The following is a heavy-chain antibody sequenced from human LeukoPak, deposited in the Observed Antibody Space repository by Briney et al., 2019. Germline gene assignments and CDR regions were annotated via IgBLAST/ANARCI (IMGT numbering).Heavy chain of an antibody. J-gene: IGHJ4*02. V-gene: IGHV4-39*01. CDR3: AGRFLEWLLDY. CDR2: IYYSGST. CDR1: GGSISSSSYC. Sequence: SETLSLTCTVSGGSISSSSYCWGWIRQPPGKGLEWIGSIYYSGSTYYNPSLKSRVTISVDTSKNQFSLKLSSVTAADTAVYYCAGRFLEWLLDYWGQGTLVTVSS. D-gene: IGHD3-3*01.